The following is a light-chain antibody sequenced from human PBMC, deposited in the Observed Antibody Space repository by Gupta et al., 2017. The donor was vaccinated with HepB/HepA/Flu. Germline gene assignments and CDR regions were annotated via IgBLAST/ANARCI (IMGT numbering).Light chain of an antibody. CDR3: NSYTSSSTLDYV. CDR1: SNDVGAYTY. CDR2: DVS. V-gene: IGLV2-14*03. Sequence: QSALTQPASVSVSPRQSITISCTGTSNDVGAYTYVSWYQQHPGTAPKLMIYDVSNRPPGVSTRFSGSKSGNTASLTISGLQADDEADYYCNSYTSSSTLDYVFGTGTKVTVL. J-gene: IGLJ1*01.